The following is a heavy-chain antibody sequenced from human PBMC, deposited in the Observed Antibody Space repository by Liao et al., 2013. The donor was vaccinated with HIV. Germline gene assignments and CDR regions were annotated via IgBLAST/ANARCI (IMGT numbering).Heavy chain of an antibody. J-gene: IGHJ2*01. CDR2: IYYRGFT. D-gene: IGHD3-22*01. CDR1: GGSMTNYS. Sequence: QVQLQESGPGLVKPSETLSLTCTVSGGSMTNYSWSWIRQSPHKGLEWMGNIYYRGFTNFYPSLKSRLTMSVDTSKNRFSLSLSSMTAADTAVYYCASGYDSSGYYQTHWYFDLWGRGTLVTVSS. CDR3: ASGYDSSGYYQTHWYFDL. V-gene: IGHV4-59*01.